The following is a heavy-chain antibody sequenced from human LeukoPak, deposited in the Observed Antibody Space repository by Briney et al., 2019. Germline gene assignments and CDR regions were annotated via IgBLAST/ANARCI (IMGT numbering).Heavy chain of an antibody. CDR1: GGFISSY. CDR2: IYYSWSC. V-gene: IGHV4-59*08. Sequence: PSETLSLTCTVCGGFISSYWSWIRQRPGKGLEWIGCIYYSWSCNYNSSLQSRVTMSVDTSKNQFSLKLSSVTAADTAVYDCARQWLATGNWFDPWGQGTLVTVSS. J-gene: IGHJ5*02. D-gene: IGHD6-19*01. CDR3: ARQWLATGNWFDP.